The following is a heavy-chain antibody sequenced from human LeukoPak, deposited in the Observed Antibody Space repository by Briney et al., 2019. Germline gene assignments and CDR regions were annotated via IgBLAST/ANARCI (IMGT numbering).Heavy chain of an antibody. CDR2: INPNSGGT. CDR1: GYTFTGYY. J-gene: IGHJ6*02. CDR3: AGAPYYDFSYYYGMDV. V-gene: IGHV1-2*02. Sequence: ASVKVSCKASGYTFTGYYMHWVRQAPGQGLEWMEWINPNSGGTNYAQKFQGRVTMTRDTSISTAYMELSRLRSDDTAVYYCAGAPYYDFSYYYGMDVWGQGTTVTVSS. D-gene: IGHD3/OR15-3a*01.